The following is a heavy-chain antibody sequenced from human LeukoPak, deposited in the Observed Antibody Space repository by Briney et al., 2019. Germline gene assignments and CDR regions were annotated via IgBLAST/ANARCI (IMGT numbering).Heavy chain of an antibody. D-gene: IGHD3-22*01. CDR1: GFTFSSYE. CDR3: ARRWFGSSGYYYVGSYFDY. CDR2: ISSSGSTI. J-gene: IGHJ4*02. Sequence: GGSLRLSCAASGFTFSSYEMNWVRQAPGKGLEWVSYISSSGSTIYYADSVKGRFTISRDNAKNSLYLQMNSLRAEDTAVYYCARRWFGSSGYYYVGSYFDYWGQGTLVTVSS. V-gene: IGHV3-48*03.